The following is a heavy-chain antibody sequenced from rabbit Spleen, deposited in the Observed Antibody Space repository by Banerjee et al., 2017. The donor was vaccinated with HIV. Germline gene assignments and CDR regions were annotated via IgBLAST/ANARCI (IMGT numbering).Heavy chain of an antibody. D-gene: IGHD1-1*01. J-gene: IGHJ6*01. Sequence: QSLEESGGDLVKPGGSLKLSCKASGFDFSNYGVSWVRQAPGKGLEWIGYIDLVFGVTYYATWVNGRFTISSHNAQNTLYLQLNSLTAADTATYFCVRGASGTGYYSLWGPGTLVTVS. CDR2: IDLVFGVT. V-gene: IGHV1S7*01. CDR1: GFDFSNYG. CDR3: VRGASGTGYYSL.